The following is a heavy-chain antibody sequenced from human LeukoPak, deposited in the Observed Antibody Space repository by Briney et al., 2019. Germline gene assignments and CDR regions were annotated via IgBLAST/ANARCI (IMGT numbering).Heavy chain of an antibody. CDR1: GGSINNYY. CDR3: AREGIRGSYYTD. Sequence: ASETLSLTCTVSGGSINNYYWSWIRQPPGKGLEWIGYIYYSGTTKYNPSLSSRVTISVDTPKNQFSLNLTSVTAADTAVYYCAREGIRGSYYTDWGQGTLVTVSS. D-gene: IGHD1-26*01. J-gene: IGHJ1*01. CDR2: IYYSGTT. V-gene: IGHV4-59*01.